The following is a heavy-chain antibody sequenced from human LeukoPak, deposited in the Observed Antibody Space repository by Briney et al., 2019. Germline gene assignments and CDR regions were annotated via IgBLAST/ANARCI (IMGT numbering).Heavy chain of an antibody. CDR1: GGSISTNDYY. J-gene: IGHJ6*03. V-gene: IGHV4-39*07. D-gene: IGHD2-2*02. CDR2: IYYSGST. CDR3: ARDAGIGVVVPAAINNYYMDV. Sequence: PSETLSLTCSVSGGSISTNDYYWDWIRQPPGMGLEYIGSIYYSGSTYYNPSLKSRVTISVDTSKNQFSLKLSSVTAADTAVYYCARDAGIGVVVPAAINNYYMDVWGKGTTVTVSS.